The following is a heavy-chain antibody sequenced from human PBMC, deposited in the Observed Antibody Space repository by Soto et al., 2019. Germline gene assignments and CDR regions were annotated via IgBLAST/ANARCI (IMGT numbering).Heavy chain of an antibody. D-gene: IGHD1-26*01. J-gene: IGHJ4*02. Sequence: ASVKVSCKASGYTLSSYGIHWVRQAPGQRLEWMGWINGGNGDTMYTQKFQDRVTMTRGTSANTAYMEVSSLASKDTAVYYCARGRSLFRAGDTSVNFFDYWGQGTLVTVSS. CDR1: GYTLSSYG. CDR2: INGGNGDT. CDR3: ARGRSLFRAGDTSVNFFDY. V-gene: IGHV1-3*01.